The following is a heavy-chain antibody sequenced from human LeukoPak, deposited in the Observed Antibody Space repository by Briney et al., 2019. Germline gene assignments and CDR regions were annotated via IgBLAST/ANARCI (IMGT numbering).Heavy chain of an antibody. J-gene: IGHJ6*03. CDR3: ARDRYGESRYYYYYMDV. D-gene: IGHD4-17*01. V-gene: IGHV1-69*06. CDR2: IIPIFGTA. Sequence: ASVKVSCKASGGTFSSYAISWVRQAPGQGLEWMGGIIPIFGTANYAQKFQGRVTITADKSTSTAYMELSSLRSDDTAVYYCARDRYGESRYYYYYMDVWGKGTTVTISS. CDR1: GGTFSSYA.